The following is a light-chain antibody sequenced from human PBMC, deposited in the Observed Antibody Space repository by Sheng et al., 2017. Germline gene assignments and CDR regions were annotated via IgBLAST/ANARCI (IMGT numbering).Light chain of an antibody. V-gene: IGKV3-15*01. CDR1: QSVSSN. Sequence: EIVMTQSPATLSVSPGERATLSCRASQSVSSNLAWYQQKPGQAPRLLIYGASTRATGIPARFSGSGSGTEFTLTISSLEPEDFAVYYCQQRGHRPPTFGGGTKVEIK. CDR2: GAS. J-gene: IGKJ4*01. CDR3: QQRGHRPPT.